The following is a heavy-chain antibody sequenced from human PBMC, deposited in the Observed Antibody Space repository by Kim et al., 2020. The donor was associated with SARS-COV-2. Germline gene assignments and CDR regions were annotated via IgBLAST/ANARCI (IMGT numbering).Heavy chain of an antibody. CDR3: ARGEEGDTAINN. V-gene: IGHV4-59*01. Sequence: SETLSLTCTVSGGSISSYYWSWIRQPPGKGLEWIGYIYYSGSTNYNPSLKSRVTISVDTSKNQFSLKLSSVTAADTAVYYCARGEEGDTAINNWGQGTLVTVSS. D-gene: IGHD5-18*01. J-gene: IGHJ4*02. CDR1: GGSISSYY. CDR2: IYYSGST.